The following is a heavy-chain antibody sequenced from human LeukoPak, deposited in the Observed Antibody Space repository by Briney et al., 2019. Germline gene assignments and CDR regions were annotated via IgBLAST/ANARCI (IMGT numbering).Heavy chain of an antibody. V-gene: IGHV4-59*01. J-gene: IGHJ5*02. CDR3: ARLVSSIAAAGTRNWFDP. CDR1: GGSISSYY. CDR2: ISYSGST. D-gene: IGHD6-13*01. Sequence: SETLSLTCTVSGGSISSYYWSWIRQPPGKGLEWIGYISYSGSTKYNPSLKSRVTISVDTPKNQFSLKLSSVTAADTAVYYCARLVSSIAAAGTRNWFDPWGQGTLVTVSS.